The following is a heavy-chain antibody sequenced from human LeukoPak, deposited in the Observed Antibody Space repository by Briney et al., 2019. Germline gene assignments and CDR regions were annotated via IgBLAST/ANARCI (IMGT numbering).Heavy chain of an antibody. V-gene: IGHV3-7*01. CDR2: MKQDGSEK. J-gene: IGHJ4*02. Sequence: PGGSLRLSCAASGFTFTHSWMSWVRQAPGKGLEWVANMKQDGSEKYYVHSVEGRFTISRDNTKNSLSLQMNSLRGEDTAVYYCVRALGSSSVDSWGQGTLVTVSS. D-gene: IGHD6-6*01. CDR3: VRALGSSSVDS. CDR1: GFTFTHSW.